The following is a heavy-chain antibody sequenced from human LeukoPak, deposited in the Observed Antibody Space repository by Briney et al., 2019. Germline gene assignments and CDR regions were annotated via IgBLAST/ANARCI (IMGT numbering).Heavy chain of an antibody. J-gene: IGHJ3*02. CDR2: IYTSGST. CDR1: GGSISSYY. V-gene: IGHV4-4*07. CDR3: ARDRRGSGWYAFDI. D-gene: IGHD6-19*01. Sequence: SETLSLTCTVSGGSISSYYWSWIRQPAGKGLEWIWRIYTSGSTNYNPSLKSRVTMPVDTSKNQFSLKLSSVTAADTAVYYCARDRRGSGWYAFDIWGQGTMVTVSS.